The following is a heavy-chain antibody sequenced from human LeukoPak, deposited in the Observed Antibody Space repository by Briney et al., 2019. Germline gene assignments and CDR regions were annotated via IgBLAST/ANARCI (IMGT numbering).Heavy chain of an antibody. CDR3: AKVPYDYVWGSYRYTAIDY. CDR2: IGGSGGST. D-gene: IGHD3-16*02. CDR1: GLTVSNND. V-gene: IGHV3-23*01. J-gene: IGHJ4*02. Sequence: GGSLRLSCAASGLTVSNNDVSWVRQAPGKGLEWVSAIGGSGGSTYYADSVKGRFTISRDNSKNTLYLQMNSLRAEDTAVYYCAKVPYDYVWGSYRYTAIDYWGQGTLVTVSS.